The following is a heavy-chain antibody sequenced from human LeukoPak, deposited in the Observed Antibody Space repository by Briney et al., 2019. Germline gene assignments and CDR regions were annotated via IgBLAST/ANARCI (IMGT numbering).Heavy chain of an antibody. CDR2: INHSGST. Sequence: SETLSLTCAISGGSFSDYYWSWIRQPPGEGLEWIGEINHSGSTNYTPSLKTRVTISVDTSKNQFSLKLSSVTAADTAVYYCARDLGSGWNGDFDYWGQGTLVTVSS. CDR3: ARDLGSGWNGDFDY. V-gene: IGHV4-34*01. CDR1: GGSFSDYY. D-gene: IGHD6-19*01. J-gene: IGHJ4*02.